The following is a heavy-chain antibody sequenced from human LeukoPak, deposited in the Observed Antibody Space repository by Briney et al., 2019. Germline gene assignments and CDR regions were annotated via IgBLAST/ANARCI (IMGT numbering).Heavy chain of an antibody. V-gene: IGHV3-30*04. Sequence: QAGGSLRLSCAASGFTFSSYVMHWVRQAPGKGLEWVAIISYDGSNEYYADSVKGRFTISRDNSKNSLYLQMNSLRAEDTAVYYCAGRTVVVVAPFDDAFDIWGQGTMVTVSS. CDR1: GFTFSSYV. D-gene: IGHD2-15*01. J-gene: IGHJ3*02. CDR3: AGRTVVVVAPFDDAFDI. CDR2: ISYDGSNE.